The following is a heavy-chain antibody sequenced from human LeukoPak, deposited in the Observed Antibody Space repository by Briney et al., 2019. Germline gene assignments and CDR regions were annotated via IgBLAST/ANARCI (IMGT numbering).Heavy chain of an antibody. CDR3: ARGGLYVNTAMIRHWYFHI. Sequence: GGSLRLSCAAFGFTVSSNYMSWVRQAPGKGLEWVSVIYSGGSTFYADSVKGRFTISRDTSKNTLYLQMNSLRTEDTAVYYCARGGLYVNTAMIRHWYFHIWGRGTLVTVSS. CDR1: GFTVSSNY. CDR2: IYSGGST. V-gene: IGHV3-53*01. J-gene: IGHJ2*01. D-gene: IGHD5-18*01.